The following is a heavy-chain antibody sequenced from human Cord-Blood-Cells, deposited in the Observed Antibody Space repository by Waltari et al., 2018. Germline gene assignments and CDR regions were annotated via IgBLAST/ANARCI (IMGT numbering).Heavy chain of an antibody. J-gene: IGHJ3*02. CDR2: IIPILGIA. Sequence: PGQGLEWMGRIIPILGIANYAQKFQGRVTITADKSTSTAYMELSSLRSEDTAVYYCARPDCSSTSCYNFKNDAFDIWGQGTMVTVSS. CDR3: ARPDCSSTSCYNFKNDAFDI. V-gene: IGHV1-69*02. D-gene: IGHD2-2*02.